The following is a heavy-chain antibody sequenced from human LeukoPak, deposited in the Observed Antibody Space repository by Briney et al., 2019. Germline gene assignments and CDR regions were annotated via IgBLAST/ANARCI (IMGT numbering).Heavy chain of an antibody. CDR3: AKDKVLTQYYFDY. CDR2: ISYDGSNK. D-gene: IGHD2-8*02. CDR1: GLTFSSYG. V-gene: IGHV3-30*18. Sequence: PGGSLRLSCAASGLTFSSYGMHWVRQAPGKGLEWVAVISYDGSNKYYADSVKGRFTISRDNSKNTLYLQMNSLRAEVTAVYYCAKDKVLTQYYFDYWGQGTLVTVSS. J-gene: IGHJ4*02.